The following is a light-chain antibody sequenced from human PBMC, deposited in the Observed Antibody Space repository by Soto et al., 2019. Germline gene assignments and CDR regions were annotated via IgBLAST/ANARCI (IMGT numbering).Light chain of an antibody. J-gene: IGKJ1*01. CDR1: QGISSY. CDR3: QQYNRSPRT. Sequence: DIHMTQSPSSLSASVGARVTITFRASQGISSYLAWYQQKPGKVPQLLIHGASTLQAGVPSRFSGSGSGTDFTLAITSLQPEDFATYYCQQYNRSPRTFGQGTKVEI. V-gene: IGKV1-27*01. CDR2: GAS.